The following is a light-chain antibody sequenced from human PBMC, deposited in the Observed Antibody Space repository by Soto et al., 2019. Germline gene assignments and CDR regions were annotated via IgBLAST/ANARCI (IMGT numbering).Light chain of an antibody. CDR2: GAS. CDR1: QSVSRN. V-gene: IGKV3-15*01. Sequence: EMVMTQSPATLSVSPGERATLSCRASQSVSRNLAWYQQKPGQAPRLLIYGASNRANGIPVRFSGSGSGTELTLTISSLQSEDFAVYYCQQYNNWHTATFGQGTKVDIK. J-gene: IGKJ1*01. CDR3: QQYNNWHTAT.